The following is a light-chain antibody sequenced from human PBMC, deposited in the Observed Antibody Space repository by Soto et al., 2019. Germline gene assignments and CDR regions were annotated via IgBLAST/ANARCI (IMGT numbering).Light chain of an antibody. CDR1: QDITNL. V-gene: IGKV1-33*01. CDR2: DAF. Sequence: DIQMTQSPSSLSASVGDRVTITCQASQDITNLLNWYQQKPGKAPKLLINDAFNLEVGVPSRFSGSGYGTEFTFTISSLQPEDIATYYCQQDYSYPYTFGQGTKLEVK. J-gene: IGKJ2*01. CDR3: QQDYSYPYT.